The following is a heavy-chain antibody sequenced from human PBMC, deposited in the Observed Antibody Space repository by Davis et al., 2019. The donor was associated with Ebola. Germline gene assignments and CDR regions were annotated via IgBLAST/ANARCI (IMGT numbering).Heavy chain of an antibody. D-gene: IGHD5-24*01. V-gene: IGHV4-59*11. Sequence: PSETLSLTCTVSGGSISSHYWSWIRQPPGKGLEWIGYIYHSGSTYYNPSLKSRVTISVDTSKNQFSLKLSSVTTADTAVDYCAREGEGYNSPSLDYWGQGTLVTVSS. J-gene: IGHJ4*02. CDR1: GGSISSHY. CDR2: IYHSGST. CDR3: AREGEGYNSPSLDY.